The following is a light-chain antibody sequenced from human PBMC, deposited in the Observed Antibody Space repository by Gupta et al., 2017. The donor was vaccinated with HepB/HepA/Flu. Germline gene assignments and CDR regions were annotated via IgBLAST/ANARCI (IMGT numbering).Light chain of an antibody. Sequence: EIVLTQSPGTMSLSPGERATLSCRASQSINSNSLAWCQQKPGQAPRLLIYGTSSRATGIPDRFSGGGSGTDFTLTISRLEPEDFAVYYCQQYGRLPITFGQGTRLEIK. V-gene: IGKV3-20*01. CDR3: QQYGRLPIT. J-gene: IGKJ5*01. CDR2: GTS. CDR1: QSINSNS.